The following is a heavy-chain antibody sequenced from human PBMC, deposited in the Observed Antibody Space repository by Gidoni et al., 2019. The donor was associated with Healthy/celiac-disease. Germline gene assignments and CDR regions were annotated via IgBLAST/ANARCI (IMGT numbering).Heavy chain of an antibody. Sequence: QVQLVQSGAEVKKPAASVKVSCKASGYTFTSYDINWVRQATGQGLEWMGWMNPNSGNTGYAQKFQGRVTMTRNTSISTAYMELSSLRSEDTAVYYCARANDYGDYPYYYGMDVWGQGTTVTVSS. J-gene: IGHJ6*02. V-gene: IGHV1-8*01. CDR2: MNPNSGNT. CDR3: ARANDYGDYPYYYGMDV. CDR1: GYTFTSYD. D-gene: IGHD4-17*01.